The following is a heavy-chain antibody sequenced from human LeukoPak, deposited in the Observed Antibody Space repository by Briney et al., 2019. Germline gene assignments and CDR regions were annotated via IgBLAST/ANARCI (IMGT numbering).Heavy chain of an antibody. V-gene: IGHV4-39*01. CDR1: GGSISSSSYY. D-gene: IGHD3-10*01. Sequence: SETLSLTCTVSGGSISSSSYYWGWIRQPPGKGLEGNGSIYYSGSTYYNPSLKSRVTISVDTSKNQFSLKLSSVTAADTAVYYCARALLWFGETDAFDIWGQGTMVTVSS. J-gene: IGHJ3*02. CDR3: ARALLWFGETDAFDI. CDR2: IYYSGST.